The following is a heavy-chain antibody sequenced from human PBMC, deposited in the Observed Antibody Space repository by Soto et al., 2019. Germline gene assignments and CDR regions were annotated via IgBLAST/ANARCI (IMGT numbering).Heavy chain of an antibody. J-gene: IGHJ5*02. CDR1: VGSISISTYC. CDR2: IYYSGSA. CDR3: APLSRIAVAGNFKAHPDP. Sequence: SETLCVACTVYVGSISISTYCWGWIRQPRGKGLEWIGSIYYSGSAYYNPSLKSRVTISVDTSKNQFSLKLSSVTAADTAVYYCAPLSRIAVAGNFKAHPDPWGQGTMVTVSS. D-gene: IGHD6-19*01. V-gene: IGHV4-39*01.